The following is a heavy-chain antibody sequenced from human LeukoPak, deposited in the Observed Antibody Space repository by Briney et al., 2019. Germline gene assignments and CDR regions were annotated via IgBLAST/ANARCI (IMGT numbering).Heavy chain of an antibody. CDR3: ARSYYYYYYGMDV. Sequence: SETLSLTCTVSGGSISSYYWSWIRQPPGKGLEWIAYFYSSGITNYNSSLKSRVIISGDTSKNQFSLKLSSVTAADTAIYYCARSYYYYYYGMDVWGQGTTVTVSS. CDR1: GGSISSYY. V-gene: IGHV4-59*08. J-gene: IGHJ6*02. CDR2: FYSSGIT.